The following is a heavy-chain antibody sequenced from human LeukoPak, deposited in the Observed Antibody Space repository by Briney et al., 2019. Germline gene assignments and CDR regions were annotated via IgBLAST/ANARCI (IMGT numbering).Heavy chain of an antibody. D-gene: IGHD3-22*01. CDR1: GGSFSGYH. J-gene: IGHJ4*02. CDR3: ATRHYYDSSGYYKFFDY. V-gene: IGHV4-34*01. Sequence: PSETLSLTCAVYGGSFSGYHWSWIRQPPGKGLEWIGEINHSGSTNYNPSLKSRVTISVDTSKNQFSLKLSSVTAADTAVYYCATRHYYDSSGYYKFFDYWGQGTLVAVSS. CDR2: INHSGST.